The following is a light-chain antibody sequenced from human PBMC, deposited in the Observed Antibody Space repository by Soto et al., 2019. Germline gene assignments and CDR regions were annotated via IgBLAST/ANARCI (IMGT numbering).Light chain of an antibody. CDR3: QQSYSTPPMLT. J-gene: IGKJ4*01. CDR2: AAS. Sequence: DIQMTQSPSSLSASVGDRVTITCRASQSISSYLNWYQQKPGKAPKLLIYAASSLQSGVPSRFSGSGSGTDFTLIISSRQPEDFATYYCQQSYSTPPMLTFGGGTKVEIK. CDR1: QSISSY. V-gene: IGKV1-39*01.